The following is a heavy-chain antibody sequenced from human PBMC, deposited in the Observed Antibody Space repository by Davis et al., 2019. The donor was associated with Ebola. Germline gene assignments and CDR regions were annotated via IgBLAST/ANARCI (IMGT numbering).Heavy chain of an antibody. CDR1: GFTFSGSA. J-gene: IGHJ4*02. Sequence: GGSLRPSCAASGFTFSGSAMHWVRQASGKGLEWVGRIRSKANSYATAYAASVKGRFTISRDDSKNTAYLQMNSLKTEDTAVYYCTSTVTNGDYWGQGTLVTVSS. D-gene: IGHD4-17*01. CDR2: IRSKANSYAT. V-gene: IGHV3-73*01. CDR3: TSTVTNGDY.